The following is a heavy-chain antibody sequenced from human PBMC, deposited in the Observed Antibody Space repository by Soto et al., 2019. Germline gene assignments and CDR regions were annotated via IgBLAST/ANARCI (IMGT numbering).Heavy chain of an antibody. CDR2: IYHSGRT. V-gene: IGHV4-4*02. CDR1: GGSISTNW. Sequence: QVQLQESGPGLMKPSGTLSLTCAVSGGSISTNWWRWVRQPPGKGLEWIGEIYHSGRTNYNPSLRNRATVSMDKSQNLLSLILNSVTAADTAVYYCTRLIAVSGTRGFDFWGQGTLVTVSS. J-gene: IGHJ4*02. CDR3: TRLIAVSGTRGFDF. D-gene: IGHD6-19*01.